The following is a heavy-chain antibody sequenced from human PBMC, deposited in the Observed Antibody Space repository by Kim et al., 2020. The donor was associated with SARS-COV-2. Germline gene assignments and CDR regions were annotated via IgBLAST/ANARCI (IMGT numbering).Heavy chain of an antibody. V-gene: IGHV3-30*04. Sequence: GGSLRLSCAASGFTFSSYAMHWVLQAPGKGLEWVAVLSYDGSNKYYADSVKGPFTISRDNSKNTLYLPMNSLRAEDTAVYYCAGDPTHYYGSWSTPGGYWGQGTLVTVSS. CDR3: AGDPTHYYGSWSTPGGY. CDR1: GFTFSSYA. J-gene: IGHJ4*02. CDR2: LSYDGSNK. D-gene: IGHD3-10*01.